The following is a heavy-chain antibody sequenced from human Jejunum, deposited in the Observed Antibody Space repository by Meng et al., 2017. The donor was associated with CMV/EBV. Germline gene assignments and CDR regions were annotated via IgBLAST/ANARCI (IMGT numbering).Heavy chain of an antibody. CDR2: IRYDGTNK. CDR1: GFTISCFG. V-gene: IGHV3-30*02. CDR3: AKDLDYMGGMDV. Sequence: AASGFTISCFGMHWVRQAPGKGLEWLAFIRYDGTNKFYAGSVRGRFIISRDNSKNTVYLQMRSLGLEDRAVYYCAKDLDYMGGMDVWGQGTTVTVSS. D-gene: IGHD4-11*01. J-gene: IGHJ6*02.